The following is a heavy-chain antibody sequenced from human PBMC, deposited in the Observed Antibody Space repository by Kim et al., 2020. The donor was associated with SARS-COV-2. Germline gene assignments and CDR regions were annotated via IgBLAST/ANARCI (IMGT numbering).Heavy chain of an antibody. V-gene: IGHV1-18*04. Sequence: ASVKVSCKASGYTFSNYGISWVRQAPGQGLEWMGWISAYNGNIIYAQKLQGRVTMTTDTSTNTAYMEMRSLRSDETAVYYCARVSRCLSTSCPRYYYGMDVWGQGTTVTVSS. CDR3: ARVSRCLSTSCPRYYYGMDV. CDR1: GYTFSNYG. D-gene: IGHD2-2*01. CDR2: ISAYNGNI. J-gene: IGHJ6*02.